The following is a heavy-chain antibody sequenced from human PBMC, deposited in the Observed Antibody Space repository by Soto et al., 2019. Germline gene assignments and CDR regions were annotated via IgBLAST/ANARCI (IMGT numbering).Heavy chain of an antibody. CDR1: GGSISSSSYY. D-gene: IGHD3-10*01. CDR3: VRHGYYGSGTGFDS. J-gene: IGHJ5*01. V-gene: IGHV4-39*01. Sequence: SETLSLICTVSGGSISSSSYYWGCIRQPPGKGLEWIATIYRSGSTYYNPSLKSRVTISVDTSKNQFSLRLSSVTAADTAVYYCVRHGYYGSGTGFDSWGQGTLVTVSS. CDR2: IYRSGST.